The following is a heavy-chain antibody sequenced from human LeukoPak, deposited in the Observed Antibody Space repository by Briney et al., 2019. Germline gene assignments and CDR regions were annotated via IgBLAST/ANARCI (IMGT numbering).Heavy chain of an antibody. J-gene: IGHJ4*02. CDR2: IIPIFGTA. CDR1: GGTFSSYA. V-gene: IGHV1-69*05. Sequence: SVKVSCKASGGTFSSYAISWVRQAPGQGLEWMGRIIPIFGTANYAQKFQGRVTTTTDESTSTAYMELSSLRSEDTAVYYCARHLYGDYGEYYFDYWGQGTLVTVSS. CDR3: ARHLYGDYGEYYFDY. D-gene: IGHD4-17*01.